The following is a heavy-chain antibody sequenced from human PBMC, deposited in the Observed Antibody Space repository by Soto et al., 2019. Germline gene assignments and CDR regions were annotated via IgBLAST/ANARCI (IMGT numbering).Heavy chain of an antibody. J-gene: IGHJ4*02. D-gene: IGHD6-19*01. Sequence: QVQLVESGGGVVQPGRSLRLSCAASGFAFSSYTMHWVRQAPGKGLEWVAFISYDGSKKYYADSVKGRFTISRDNSTNTLYLQMNSLRAEDTAVYYCARDRGYSSGWHVEYWGQGTLVTVSS. CDR1: GFAFSSYT. CDR2: ISYDGSKK. CDR3: ARDRGYSSGWHVEY. V-gene: IGHV3-30-3*01.